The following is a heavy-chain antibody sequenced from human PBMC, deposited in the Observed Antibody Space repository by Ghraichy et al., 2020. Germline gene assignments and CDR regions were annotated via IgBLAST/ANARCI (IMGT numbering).Heavy chain of an antibody. J-gene: IGHJ4*02. CDR2: IYYGGNT. Sequence: SQTLSLTCDVFGGSTSIYYRSWIRQAPGKGLEWVGYIYYGGNTNYNPSLKSRVTISADTSKNQFFLKVNSVTASDTALYYCATFIGGRGYWGQGTLGAVSS. CDR1: GGSTSIYY. CDR3: ATFIGGRGY. D-gene: IGHD3-10*01. V-gene: IGHV4-59*01.